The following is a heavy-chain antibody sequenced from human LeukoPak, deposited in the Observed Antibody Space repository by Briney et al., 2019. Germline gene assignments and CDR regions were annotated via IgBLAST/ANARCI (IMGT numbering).Heavy chain of an antibody. Sequence: SQTLSLTCTVSGGSISSGGYYWSWIRQHPGKGLEWIGYIYYSGSTYYNPSLKSRVTISVVTSKNQFSLKLSSVTAADTAVYYCARAPTKAPLYYFDYWGQGTLVTVSS. CDR1: GGSISSGGYY. CDR2: IYYSGST. V-gene: IGHV4-31*03. J-gene: IGHJ4*02. CDR3: ARAPTKAPLYYFDY. D-gene: IGHD2/OR15-2a*01.